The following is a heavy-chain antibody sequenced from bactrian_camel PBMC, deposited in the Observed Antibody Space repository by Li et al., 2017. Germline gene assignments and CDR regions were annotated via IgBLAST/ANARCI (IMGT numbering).Heavy chain of an antibody. CDR1: GFNFRSFP. Sequence: HVQLVESGGGAAELGGSVTLSCTAAGFNFRSFPMGWLRSRPGEAMEWVADISATGTTPEVDASVKGRFTIWRDNAKRTLYLQMNSLKPEDTAMYYCVADCELRYGHFDFNIGSRGQGTQVTVS. CDR3: VADCELRYGHFDFNIGS. CDR2: ISATGTTP. V-gene: IGHV3S37*01. D-gene: IGHD2*01. J-gene: IGHJ4*01.